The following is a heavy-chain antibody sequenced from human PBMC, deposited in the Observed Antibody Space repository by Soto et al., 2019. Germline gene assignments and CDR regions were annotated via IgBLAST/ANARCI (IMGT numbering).Heavy chain of an antibody. CDR1: GGTFSSYA. V-gene: IGHV1-69*13. D-gene: IGHD1-26*01. CDR2: IIPIFGTA. CDR3: ASRKVGATRANYYYYGMDV. Sequence: ASVKVSCKASGGTFSSYAISWVRQAPGQGLEWMGGIIPIFGTANYAQKFQGRVTITADESTSTAYMELSSLRSEDTAVYYCASRKVGATRANYYYYGMDVWGQGTTVTVSS. J-gene: IGHJ6*02.